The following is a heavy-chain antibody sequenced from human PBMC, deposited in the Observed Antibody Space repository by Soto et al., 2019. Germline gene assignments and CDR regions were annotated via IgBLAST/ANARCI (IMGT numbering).Heavy chain of an antibody. CDR3: TREALNMLWPYSSGAKGYNWFDP. D-gene: IGHD6-19*01. V-gene: IGHV3-49*03. Sequence: SLRLSCTVSGFTISSYALSWFRRAPGKGLEWIAFMRSKAYGGTTEYAASVKDSFTISSDDSKSIAYLQMNSLKTEHTAVYYCTREALNMLWPYSSGAKGYNWFDPWGQGTLVTVSS. J-gene: IGHJ5*02. CDR1: GFTISSYA. CDR2: MRSKAYGGTT.